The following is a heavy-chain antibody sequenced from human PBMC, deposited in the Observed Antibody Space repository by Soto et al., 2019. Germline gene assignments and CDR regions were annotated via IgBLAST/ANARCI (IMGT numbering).Heavy chain of an antibody. CDR1: GFTFSDYY. J-gene: IGHJ4*02. Sequence: PGGSLRLSCAASGFTFSDYYMSWIRQAPGKGLEWVSYISSSGSTIYYADSVKGRFTISRGNAKNSLYLQMNSLRAEDTAVYYCARNQVDHDSSGYHFDYWGQGTLVTVSS. D-gene: IGHD3-22*01. CDR2: ISSSGSTI. V-gene: IGHV3-11*01. CDR3: ARNQVDHDSSGYHFDY.